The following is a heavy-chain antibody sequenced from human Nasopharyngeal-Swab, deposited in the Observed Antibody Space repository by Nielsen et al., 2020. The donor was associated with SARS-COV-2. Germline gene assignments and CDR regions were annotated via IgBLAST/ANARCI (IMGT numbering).Heavy chain of an antibody. J-gene: IGHJ4*02. CDR1: GFTYDDYA. CDR2: ITWNGGI. Sequence: SLKISCVASGFTYDDYAMHWVRQAPGKGLEWVSGITWNGGIGYADSVRGRFTISRDNARNSLYLQMNSLRPEDTALYYCTKGRADYSNPSFDNWGQGTLVTVS. D-gene: IGHD4-11*01. CDR3: TKGRADYSNPSFDN. V-gene: IGHV3-9*01.